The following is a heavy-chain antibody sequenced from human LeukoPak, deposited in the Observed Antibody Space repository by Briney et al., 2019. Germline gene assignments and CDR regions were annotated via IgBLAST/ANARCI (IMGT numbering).Heavy chain of an antibody. CDR2: IRFDGTKE. D-gene: IGHD3-10*01. CDR1: GFTFSDYG. J-gene: IGHJ4*02. CDR3: AKDRGDYFDG. V-gene: IGHV3-30*02. Sequence: PGGSLRLSCVASGFTFSDYGIHWVRQAPGKGLAWVAFIRFDGTKEDYIDSVKGRFTISRDNSKNTMYLQMNSLRAEDTAVYYCAKDRGDYFDGWGQGTLVTVSS.